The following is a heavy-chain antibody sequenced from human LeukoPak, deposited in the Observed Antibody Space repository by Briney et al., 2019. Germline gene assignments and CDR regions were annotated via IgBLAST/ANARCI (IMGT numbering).Heavy chain of an antibody. CDR2: ISAYNGNT. Sequence: GASVKVSCKASGYTFTSYGISWVRQAPGQGLEWMGWISAYNGNTNYAQKLQGRVTMTTDTSTSTAYMELRSLRSDDTAVYYCARVTVPRFLEWLSSPWYYYYMDVWGKGTTVTISS. CDR1: GYTFTSYG. V-gene: IGHV1-18*01. CDR3: ARVTVPRFLEWLSSPWYYYYMDV. D-gene: IGHD3-3*01. J-gene: IGHJ6*03.